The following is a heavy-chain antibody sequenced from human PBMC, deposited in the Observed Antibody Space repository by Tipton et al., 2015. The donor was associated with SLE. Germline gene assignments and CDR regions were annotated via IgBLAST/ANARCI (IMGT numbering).Heavy chain of an antibody. Sequence: GLVKPSETLSLTCAVYGGSFNGYYWSWIRQPSGKGLEWIGEINHSGSTNYNPSLKSRVTISVDTSKNQFSLKLNSVTAADTAVYYCARQNDDFWSGYYAYYFDNWGQGTLVTVSS. CDR3: ARQNDDFWSGYYAYYFDN. J-gene: IGHJ4*02. CDR2: INHSGST. CDR1: GGSFNGYY. D-gene: IGHD3-3*01. V-gene: IGHV4-34*01.